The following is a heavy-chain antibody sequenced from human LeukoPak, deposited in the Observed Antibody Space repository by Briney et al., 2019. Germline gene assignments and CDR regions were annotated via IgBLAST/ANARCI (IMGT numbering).Heavy chain of an antibody. J-gene: IGHJ4*02. D-gene: IGHD3-3*01. CDR1: GFTFSSYW. V-gene: IGHV3-7*01. CDR2: IKQDGSEK. CDR3: ARDLGYDFWSGPQPTFDY. Sequence: GGSLRLSCAASGFTFSSYWMSWVRQAPGKGLEWVANIKQDGSEKYYVDSVKGRFTISRDNAKNSLYLQMSSLRAEDTAVYYCARDLGYDFWSGPQPTFDYWGQGTLVTVSS.